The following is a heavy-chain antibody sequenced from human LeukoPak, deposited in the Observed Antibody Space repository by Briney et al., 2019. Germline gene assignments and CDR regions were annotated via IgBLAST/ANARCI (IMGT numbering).Heavy chain of an antibody. Sequence: ASVKVSCKLSGHTLTELSMHWGRQAPGKGLEWLGGFDPEHGETKYAQKFQGRVTMTEDTSTDTAYMELSSLRSEDTAMYYCAADLNPPGIAGAGTRHDAFDIWGQGTMVTVSS. D-gene: IGHD6-13*01. CDR1: GHTLTELS. CDR3: AADLNPPGIAGAGTRHDAFDI. J-gene: IGHJ3*02. CDR2: FDPEHGET. V-gene: IGHV1-24*01.